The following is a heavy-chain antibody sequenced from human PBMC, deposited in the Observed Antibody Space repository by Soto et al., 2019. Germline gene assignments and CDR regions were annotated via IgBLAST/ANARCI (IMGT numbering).Heavy chain of an antibody. Sequence: QVQLQQWGAGLLKPSETLSLTCAVYGGSFSGYYWSWIRQPPGKGLEWIGEINHSGRTNYNPFIKSRFTISVDTSKNQLPLKLSSVTAAATAVYSCARGVRDRDFDDWGQGTLVTVSS. CDR1: GGSFSGYY. CDR2: INHSGRT. V-gene: IGHV4-34*01. CDR3: ARGVRDRDFDD. D-gene: IGHD4-17*01. J-gene: IGHJ4*02.